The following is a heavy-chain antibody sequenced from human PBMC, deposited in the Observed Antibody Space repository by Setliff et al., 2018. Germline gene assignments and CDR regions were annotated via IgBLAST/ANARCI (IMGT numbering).Heavy chain of an antibody. CDR3: ARDRQYCTSLSCLNSYFYYYAMDF. V-gene: IGHV4-39*07. CDR1: GGSISSSLYY. Sequence: SETLSLTCTVSGGSISSSLYYWGWIRQPPGKGLEWIGSIYYSGSTYYNPSLKSRVTISVDTSKNQFSLKLTSVTAADTAVYYCARDRQYCTSLSCLNSYFYYYAMDFWGQGTTVTVSS. CDR2: IYYSGST. J-gene: IGHJ6*02. D-gene: IGHD2-8*01.